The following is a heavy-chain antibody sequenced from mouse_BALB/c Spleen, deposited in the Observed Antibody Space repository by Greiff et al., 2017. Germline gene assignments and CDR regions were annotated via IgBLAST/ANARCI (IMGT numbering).Heavy chain of an antibody. CDR1: GFTFSDYY. J-gene: IGHJ4*01. CDR3: ARACYRGEGYAMDY. D-gene: IGHD2-14*01. Sequence: EVKLMESGGGLVKPGGSLKLSCAASGFTFSDYYMYWVRQTPEKRLEWVATISDGGSYTYYPDSVKGRFTISRDNAKNNLYLQVSSLKSEDTAMYYCARACYRGEGYAMDYWGQGTSVTVSS. V-gene: IGHV5-4*02. CDR2: ISDGGSYT.